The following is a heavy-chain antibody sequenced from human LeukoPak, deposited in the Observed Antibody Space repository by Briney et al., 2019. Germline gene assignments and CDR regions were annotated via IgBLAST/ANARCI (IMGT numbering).Heavy chain of an antibody. V-gene: IGHV3-23*01. CDR2: ISGSGGST. CDR3: AKAPQGSIQVSSAFDY. D-gene: IGHD5-18*01. J-gene: IGHJ4*02. Sequence: GGSLRLSCAASGFTFRNYAMSWVRQAPGKGLEWVSGISGSGGSTYYADSVKGRFTISRDNSKNMLYLRMNSLRAEDTAVYYCAKAPQGSIQVSSAFDYWGQGTLVTVSS. CDR1: GFTFRNYA.